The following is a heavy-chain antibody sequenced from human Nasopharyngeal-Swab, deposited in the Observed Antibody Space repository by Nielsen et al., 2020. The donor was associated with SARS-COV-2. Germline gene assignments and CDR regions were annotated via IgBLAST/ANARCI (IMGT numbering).Heavy chain of an antibody. J-gene: IGHJ4*02. CDR3: ARGSGSYIDC. CDR2: ISSSSSTI. Sequence: GESLKISCAASGFTFSSYSMNWVRQAPGKGLEWVSYISSSSSTIYYADSVKGRFTISRDNAKNSLYLQMNSLRDEDTAVYYCARGSGSYIDCWGQGTLVTVSS. CDR1: GFTFSSYS. D-gene: IGHD1-26*01. V-gene: IGHV3-48*02.